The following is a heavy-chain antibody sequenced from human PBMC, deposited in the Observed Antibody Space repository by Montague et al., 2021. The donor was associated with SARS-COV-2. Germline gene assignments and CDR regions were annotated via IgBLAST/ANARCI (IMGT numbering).Heavy chain of an antibody. CDR3: ATSGAPNLGDS. CDR2: IYPDGST. V-gene: IGHV3-53*01. D-gene: IGHD2-8*01. Sequence: SLRLSCAASGLIVSNKYMSWVRQAAGKGLDWVSIIYPDGSTYYSDSLKGRFTISRDSSKNTLYLQMNDLEPEDTAVYYCATSGAPNLGDSWGQGTLVTVSS. CDR1: GLIVSNKY. J-gene: IGHJ4*02.